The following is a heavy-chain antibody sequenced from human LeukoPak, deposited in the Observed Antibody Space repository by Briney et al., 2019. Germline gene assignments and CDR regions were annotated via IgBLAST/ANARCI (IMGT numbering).Heavy chain of an antibody. Sequence: GASVKVSCKASGYIFTDYYMHWVRQAPGQELGWMGRINPNSGGTNYAQKFQGRVTMTRDTSISTAYTELSSLRSEDTAVYYCARGILLWFGEAGPWGQGTLVTVSS. CDR2: INPNSGGT. D-gene: IGHD3-10*01. CDR3: ARGILLWFGEAGP. J-gene: IGHJ5*02. V-gene: IGHV1/OR15-1*01. CDR1: GYIFTDYY.